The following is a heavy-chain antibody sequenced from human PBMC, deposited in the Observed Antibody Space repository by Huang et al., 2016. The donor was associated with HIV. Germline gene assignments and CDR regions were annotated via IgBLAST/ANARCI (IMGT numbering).Heavy chain of an antibody. J-gene: IGHJ4*02. Sequence: QLQLQESGPGLVKPSETLSLTCTVHGGSISSDNYYWGWIRQPPGKGVEWIGGIYYRGRTYYNPSLKSRVTIAVDTSKNQFSLKMRSVAAADTAVYYCARLPGSITMIRGVITDPYWGQGTLVTVSS. CDR2: IYYRGRT. CDR3: ARLPGSITMIRGVITDPY. D-gene: IGHD3-10*01. CDR1: GGSISSDNYY. V-gene: IGHV4-39*01.